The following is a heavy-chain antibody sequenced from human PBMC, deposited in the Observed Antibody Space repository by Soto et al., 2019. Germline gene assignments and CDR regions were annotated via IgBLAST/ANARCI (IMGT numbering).Heavy chain of an antibody. CDR1: GFTFDDYA. Sequence: PGGSLRLSCAASGFTFDDYAMHWVRQAPGKGLEWVSGISRNSGVMGYVDSVKGRFTISRDNAKNSLYLQMNSLRAEDTALYYCATGFRVDMVATIPYHGAFDIWGQGTMVTVSS. CDR2: ISRNSGVM. CDR3: ATGFRVDMVATIPYHGAFDI. V-gene: IGHV3-9*01. D-gene: IGHD5-12*01. J-gene: IGHJ3*02.